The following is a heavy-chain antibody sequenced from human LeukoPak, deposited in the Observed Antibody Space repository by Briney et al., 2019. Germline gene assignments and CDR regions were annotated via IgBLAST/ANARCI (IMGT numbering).Heavy chain of an antibody. V-gene: IGHV4-59*08. J-gene: IGHJ6*02. CDR3: ARRRDRDSYGYRADTVYGMDV. CDR2: IYYSGST. Sequence: TSETLSLTCTVSGGSISSYYWSWIRLPPGKGLEWIGYIYYSGSTNYNPSLKSRVTISVDTSKNQFSLKLSSVTAADTAVYYCARRRDRDSYGYRADTVYGMDVWGQGTTVTVSS. D-gene: IGHD5-18*01. CDR1: GGSISSYY.